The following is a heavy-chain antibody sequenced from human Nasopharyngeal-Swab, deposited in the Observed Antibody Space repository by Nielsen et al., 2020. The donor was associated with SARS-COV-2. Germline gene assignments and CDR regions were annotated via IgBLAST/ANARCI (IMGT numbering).Heavy chain of an antibody. J-gene: IGHJ4*02. Sequence: GESLKISCAASRFPFSSYSMNWVRQAPGKGLEWVSYISSSSSTIFYADSVKGRFTISRDNAKNSLFLQMDSLRDEDTAVYYCARDPNSGSYYHFDYWGQGTLVTVSS. V-gene: IGHV3-48*02. D-gene: IGHD1-26*01. CDR3: ARDPNSGSYYHFDY. CDR2: ISSSSSTI. CDR1: RFPFSSYS.